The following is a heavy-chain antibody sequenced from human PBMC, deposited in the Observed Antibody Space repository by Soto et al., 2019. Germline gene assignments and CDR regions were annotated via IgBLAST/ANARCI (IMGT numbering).Heavy chain of an antibody. CDR1: GYSFTSYW. CDR3: ARIVVVPAAIIRFGMDV. D-gene: IGHD2-2*01. CDR2: IDPSDSYT. J-gene: IGHJ6*02. V-gene: IGHV5-10-1*01. Sequence: GESLKISCKGSGYSFTSYWISWVRQMPGKGLEWMGRIDPSDSYTNYSPSFQGHVTISAAKSISTAYLQWSSLKASDTAMYYCARIVVVPAAIIRFGMDVWGQGTTVTVS.